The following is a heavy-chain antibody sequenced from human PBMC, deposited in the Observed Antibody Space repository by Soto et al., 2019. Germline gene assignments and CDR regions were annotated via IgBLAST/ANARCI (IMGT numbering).Heavy chain of an antibody. V-gene: IGHV4-31*03. D-gene: IGHD6-13*01. CDR2: IYYSGST. J-gene: IGHJ4*02. CDR3: ARSCGVAAAGPFDY. CDR1: GGSISSGGYY. Sequence: QVQLQESGPGLVKPSQTLSLTCTVSGGSISSGGYYWSWIRQHPGKGLEWIGYIYYSGSTYYNPSLKSRGTISVDTSTTQFSLRLSSLTAADTAVYYCARSCGVAAAGPFDYWGQGTLVTVSS.